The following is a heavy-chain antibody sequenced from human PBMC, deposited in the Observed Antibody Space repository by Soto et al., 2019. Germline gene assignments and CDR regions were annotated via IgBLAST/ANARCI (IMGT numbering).Heavy chain of an antibody. CDR2: INAGNGDT. CDR3: AAVDMGDY. V-gene: IGHV1-3*01. J-gene: IGHJ4*02. Sequence: QVPLVQSGAEVKKPGASVKVSCKASGYTFTTYAMHWVRQVPGQRPEWMGWINAGNGDTKYVQRFQDRVTFTRDTSASTAYMEVSSLRYEDTAVYYCAAVDMGDYWGQGTLVTVSS. D-gene: IGHD5-12*01. CDR1: GYTFTTYA.